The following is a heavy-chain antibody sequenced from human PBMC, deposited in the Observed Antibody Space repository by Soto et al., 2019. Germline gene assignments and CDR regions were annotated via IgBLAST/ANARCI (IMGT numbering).Heavy chain of an antibody. CDR3: ASLEVVIILGSDYYYGMDV. Sequence: ESGGGVVQPGRSLRLSCAASGFTFSSYAMHWVRQAPGKGLEWVAVISYDGSNKYYADSVKGRFTISRDNSKNTLYLQMNSLRAEDTAVYYCASLEVVIILGSDYYYGMDVWGQGTTVTVSS. D-gene: IGHD3-3*01. CDR1: GFTFSSYA. CDR2: ISYDGSNK. V-gene: IGHV3-30-3*01. J-gene: IGHJ6*02.